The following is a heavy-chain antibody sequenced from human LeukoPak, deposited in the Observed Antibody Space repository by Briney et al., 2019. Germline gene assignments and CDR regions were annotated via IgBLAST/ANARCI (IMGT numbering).Heavy chain of an antibody. Sequence: GRSLRLSCAASGFVFSNYGMNWVRQAPGKGLEWVSKIINSGRAIYYADSVRGRFTVSRDNAENSLYLQMDSLRDEDTAVYYCATADGGSSGYYVYWGQGTQVTVSS. CDR1: GFVFSNYG. J-gene: IGHJ4*02. CDR2: IINSGRAI. V-gene: IGHV3-48*02. CDR3: ATADGGSSGYYVY. D-gene: IGHD6-19*01.